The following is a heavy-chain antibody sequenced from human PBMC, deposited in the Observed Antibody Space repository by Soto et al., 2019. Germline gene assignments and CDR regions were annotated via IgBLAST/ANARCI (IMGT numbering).Heavy chain of an antibody. CDR3: ASWENIAARPGGDDAFDI. D-gene: IGHD6-6*01. Sequence: PGESLKISCKGSGDSFTSYWISWVRQMPGKGLGWMGRIDPSDSYTNYSPSFQGHVTISADKSISTAYLQWSSLKASDTAMYYCASWENIAARPGGDDAFDIWGQGTMVTV. CDR2: IDPSDSYT. J-gene: IGHJ3*02. CDR1: GDSFTSYW. V-gene: IGHV5-10-1*01.